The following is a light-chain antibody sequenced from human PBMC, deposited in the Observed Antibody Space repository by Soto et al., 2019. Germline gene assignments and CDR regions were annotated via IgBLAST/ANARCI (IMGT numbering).Light chain of an antibody. J-gene: IGLJ2*01. CDR3: SSDAGNNRGV. V-gene: IGLV2-8*01. CDR1: SSDVGGYNF. CDR2: EVS. Sequence: QSALTQPPSASGSPGQSVTISCTGTSSDVGGYNFVSWYQHHPGKAPKLMIYEVSKRPSGVPDRFSGSKSGNTASLTVSGLQAEDEADYYCSSDAGNNRGVFGGGTKLTVL.